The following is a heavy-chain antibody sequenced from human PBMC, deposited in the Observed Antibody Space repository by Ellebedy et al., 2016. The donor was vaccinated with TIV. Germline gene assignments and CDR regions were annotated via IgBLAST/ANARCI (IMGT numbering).Heavy chain of an antibody. CDR1: GFPFSTAW. CDR2: INNDGSST. CDR3: AGDLDV. V-gene: IGHV3-74*01. D-gene: IGHD3-3*01. Sequence: GESLKIACEASGFPFSTAWMTWVRQAPGEGLVWVARINNDGSSTNYADSVKGRFTISRDNAESILYLQMNSLRVEDTAMYYCAGDLDVWGQGILVTVSS. J-gene: IGHJ4*02.